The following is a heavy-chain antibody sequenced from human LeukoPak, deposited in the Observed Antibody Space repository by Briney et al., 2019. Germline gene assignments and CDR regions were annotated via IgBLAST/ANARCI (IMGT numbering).Heavy chain of an antibody. V-gene: IGHV4-4*07. CDR2: ISSGGST. CDR1: GASISSSY. J-gene: IGHJ1*01. Sequence: SETLSLTCTVSGASISSSYCTWIRQPAGEGLEWIGRISSGGSTTYNPSFKSRVTMSLDTSKKQFSLNLTSVTAADTAVYYCARDQTYYVSSGYYYVTYLQHWGPGILVTVSS. D-gene: IGHD3-22*01. CDR3: ARDQTYYVSSGYYYVTYLQH.